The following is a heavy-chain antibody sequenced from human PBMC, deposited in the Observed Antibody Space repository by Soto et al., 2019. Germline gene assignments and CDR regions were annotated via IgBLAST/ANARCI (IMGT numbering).Heavy chain of an antibody. CDR1: GFTFSSYG. V-gene: IGHV3-30*18. CDR2: ISYDGSNK. CDR3: AKMRDIAAAGLFDY. D-gene: IGHD6-13*01. J-gene: IGHJ4*02. Sequence: QVQLVESGGGVVQPGRSLRLSCAASGFTFSSYGMHWVRQAPGKGLAWVAVISYDGSNKYYADSVKGRFTISRDNSKNTLYLQMNSLRAEDTAVYYCAKMRDIAAAGLFDYWCPVTLVTVSS.